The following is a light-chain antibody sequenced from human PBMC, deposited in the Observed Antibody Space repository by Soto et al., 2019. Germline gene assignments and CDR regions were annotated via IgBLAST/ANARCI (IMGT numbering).Light chain of an antibody. CDR3: PQYGDSPRGT. V-gene: IGKV3D-20*01. Sequence: EVVLTQSPVSRSLSPGERATLSCGASQIVSSNYLAWYQQKPGLAPRLLIYDASSRATGVPDRFRGSGSGTDFTLTINRLEPEDLAVYYCPQYGDSPRGTFGGGTKVEVK. J-gene: IGKJ4*01. CDR2: DAS. CDR1: QIVSSNY.